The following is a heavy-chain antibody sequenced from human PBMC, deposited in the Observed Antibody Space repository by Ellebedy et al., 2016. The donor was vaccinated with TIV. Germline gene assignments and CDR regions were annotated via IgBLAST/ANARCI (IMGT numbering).Heavy chain of an antibody. V-gene: IGHV3-33*01. D-gene: IGHD3-10*01. CDR3: AREVLGGQGDMDV. CDR1: GFIFSHYH. J-gene: IGHJ6*02. CDR2: IWSDGSEE. Sequence: PGGSLRLSCAPSGFIFSHYHMHWVRQAPGKGLEWVALIWSDGSEEYYAASVTGRFTLSRDNSKNTLYLQMNSLTAKDTAVYYCAREVLGGQGDMDVWGQGTTVTVSS.